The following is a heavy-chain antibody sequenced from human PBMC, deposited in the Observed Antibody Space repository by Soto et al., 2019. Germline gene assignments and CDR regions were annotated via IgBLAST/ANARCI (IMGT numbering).Heavy chain of an antibody. Sequence: GGSLRLSCAASGFTFDDYAMHWVRQAPGKGLEWVSGISWNSGSIGYADSVKGRFPISRDNAKNSLYLQMNSLRAEDTALYYCAKDMGSSGFDAFDSWGQGTMDTVSS. J-gene: IGHJ3*02. V-gene: IGHV3-9*01. D-gene: IGHD6-19*01. CDR1: GFTFDDYA. CDR2: ISWNSGSI. CDR3: AKDMGSSGFDAFDS.